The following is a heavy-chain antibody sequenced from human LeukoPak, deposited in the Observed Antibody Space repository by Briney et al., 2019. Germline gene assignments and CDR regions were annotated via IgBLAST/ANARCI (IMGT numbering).Heavy chain of an antibody. CDR2: IYYSGST. Sequence: PSETLSLTCTVSGGSLSSYYWSWIRQPPGKGLEWIGYIYYSGSTNYNPSLKSRVTISADTSKNQFSLKLRSVTAADTAVYYCANGGYCSSTSCYPNWFDPWGQGTLVTVSS. J-gene: IGHJ5*02. CDR3: ANGGYCSSTSCYPNWFDP. D-gene: IGHD2-2*01. V-gene: IGHV4-59*01. CDR1: GGSLSSYY.